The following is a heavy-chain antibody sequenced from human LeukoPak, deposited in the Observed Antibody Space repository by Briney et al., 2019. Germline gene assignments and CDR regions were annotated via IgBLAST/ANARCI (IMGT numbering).Heavy chain of an antibody. CDR1: GGSISSYY. D-gene: IGHD3-10*01. J-gene: IGHJ5*02. CDR3: ARGLRKTGSGMWLTRWFDP. V-gene: IGHV4-39*01. CDR2: IYYSGST. Sequence: KPSETLSLTCTVSGGSISSYYWGWIRQPPGKGLEWIGSIYYSGSTYYNPSLKSRVTISVDTSKNQFSLKLSSVTAADTAVYYCARGLRKTGSGMWLTRWFDPWGQGTLVTVSS.